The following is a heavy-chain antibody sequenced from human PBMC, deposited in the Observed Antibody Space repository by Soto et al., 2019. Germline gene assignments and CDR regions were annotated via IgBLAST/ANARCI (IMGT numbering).Heavy chain of an antibody. CDR1: GYSFTSYW. Sequence: GESLKISCKGSGYSFTSYWISWVRQMPGKGLEWMGRIDPSDSYTNYSPYFQGHVTISADKSISTAYLQWSSLKASDTALYYCARHVSDTADFLVWCYWGQGTLVTVSS. V-gene: IGHV5-10-1*01. J-gene: IGHJ4*02. D-gene: IGHD5-18*01. CDR3: ARHVSDTADFLVWCY. CDR2: IDPSDSYT.